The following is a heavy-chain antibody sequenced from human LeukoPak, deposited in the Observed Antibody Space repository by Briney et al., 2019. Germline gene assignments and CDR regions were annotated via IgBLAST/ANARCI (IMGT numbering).Heavy chain of an antibody. J-gene: IGHJ3*02. V-gene: IGHV1-18*01. CDR2: ISAYNGNT. CDR1: GYTFTSYG. D-gene: IGHD6-19*01. Sequence: GASVKVSCKASGYTFTSYGISWVRQAPGQGLEWMGWISAYNGNTNYAQKLQGRVTMTTDTSTSTAYMELRSLRSDDTAVYYCARVQGNLIAVAGYDAFDIWGQGTMVTVSS. CDR3: ARVQGNLIAVAGYDAFDI.